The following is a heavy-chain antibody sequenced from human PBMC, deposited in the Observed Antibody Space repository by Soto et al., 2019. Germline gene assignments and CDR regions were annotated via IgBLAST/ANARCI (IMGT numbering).Heavy chain of an antibody. D-gene: IGHD3-3*01. V-gene: IGHV3-21*01. CDR3: ARGGYYDFWSGYYRGPGYYYYGMDV. Sequence: GGSLRLSCAASGFTFSSYSMNWVRQAPGKGLEWVSSISSSSSYIYYADSVKGRFTISRDNAKNSLYLQMNSLRAEDTAVYYCARGGYYDFWSGYYRGPGYYYYGMDVWGQGTTVTVSS. J-gene: IGHJ6*02. CDR1: GFTFSSYS. CDR2: ISSSSSYI.